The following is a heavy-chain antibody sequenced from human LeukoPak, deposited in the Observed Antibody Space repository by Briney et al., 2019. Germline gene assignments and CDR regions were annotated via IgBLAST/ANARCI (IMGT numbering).Heavy chain of an antibody. D-gene: IGHD5-12*01. Sequence: GGSLRLSCVGSGFTFSGYWMRWVRQAPGKGLEWVANIKQDGSESYYVDSVKGRFTISRDNAKNSLYLQMNSLRAEDTAVYYCARDKWIGNYWGQGTLATVPS. CDR3: ARDKWIGNY. CDR2: IKQDGSES. V-gene: IGHV3-7*04. CDR1: GFTFSGYW. J-gene: IGHJ4*02.